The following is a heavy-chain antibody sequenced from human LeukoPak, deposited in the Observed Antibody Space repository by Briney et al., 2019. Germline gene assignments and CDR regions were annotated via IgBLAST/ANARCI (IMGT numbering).Heavy chain of an antibody. CDR1: GFTVSSNY. D-gene: IGHD5-24*01. Sequence: GGSLRLSCAASGFTVSSNYMSWVRQAPGKGLEWVSVIYSGGSTYYADSVKGRFTISRDNAKNSLYLQMNSLRAEDTAIYYCTRVGYIDEGIDYWGQGTLVTVSS. CDR2: IYSGGST. J-gene: IGHJ4*02. V-gene: IGHV3-53*01. CDR3: TRVGYIDEGIDY.